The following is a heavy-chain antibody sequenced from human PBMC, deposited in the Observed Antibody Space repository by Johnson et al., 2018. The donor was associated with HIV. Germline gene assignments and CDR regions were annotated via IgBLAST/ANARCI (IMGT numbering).Heavy chain of an antibody. J-gene: IGHJ3*02. Sequence: VYLVESGGGVVQPGRSLRLSCVASGFTFSQYAMHWVRQAPGKGLEYVSAISTTGVSTYYADSVRGRFTISRDNSKNTLYLQMNSLRAGDTAVYYCARELEGDYAFDIWGQGTMVTVSS. V-gene: IGHV3-64*07. D-gene: IGHD3-10*01. CDR1: GFTFSQYA. CDR2: ISTTGVST. CDR3: ARELEGDYAFDI.